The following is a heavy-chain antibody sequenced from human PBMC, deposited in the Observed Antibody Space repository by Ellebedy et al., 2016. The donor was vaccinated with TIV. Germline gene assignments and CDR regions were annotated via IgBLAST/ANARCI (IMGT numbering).Heavy chain of an antibody. CDR1: GYVFTAYY. CDR3: ARVRRGSSGMDV. D-gene: IGHD6-13*01. CDR2: ISPDSGGT. V-gene: IGHV1-2*02. Sequence: ASVKVSCKTSGYVFTAYYIHWVRQAPGQGLEWMGWISPDSGGTNFAQKFQGRVTMTRDTSVNTAYMELSRLEFDDTAVYYCARVRRGSSGMDVWGQGTTVTVSS. J-gene: IGHJ6*02.